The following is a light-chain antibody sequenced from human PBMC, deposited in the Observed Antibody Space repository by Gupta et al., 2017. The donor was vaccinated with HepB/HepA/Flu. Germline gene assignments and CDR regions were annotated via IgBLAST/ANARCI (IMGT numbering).Light chain of an antibody. Sequence: QAFVTPEPSLAVSPGGTFPPPLWPSTGPVTSGHDPYWFQQKPGQVPKTLIYHTNKKHSWTPARFSASLLGGRAALTLSGAQPEDEADYYCLLSYSGALIFGGGTRLTVL. V-gene: IGLV7-46*01. J-gene: IGLJ2*01. CDR2: HTN. CDR1: TGPVTSGHD. CDR3: LLSYSGALI.